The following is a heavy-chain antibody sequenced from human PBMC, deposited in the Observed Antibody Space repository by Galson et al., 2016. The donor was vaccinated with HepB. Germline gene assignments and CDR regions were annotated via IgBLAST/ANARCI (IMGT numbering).Heavy chain of an antibody. V-gene: IGHV3-15*01. CDR1: GFPFNYAW. CDR3: TTDGRWYH. D-gene: IGHD5-24*01. CDR2: IKSKSDGGTT. Sequence: SLRLSCAASGFPFNYAWMSWVRQAPGKGLEWVGRIKSKSDGGTTDYATPVKGRFTISRDDSKSMVYLQMNSLKTDDTAVYHCTTDGRWYHWGQGTLVSVSS. J-gene: IGHJ5*02.